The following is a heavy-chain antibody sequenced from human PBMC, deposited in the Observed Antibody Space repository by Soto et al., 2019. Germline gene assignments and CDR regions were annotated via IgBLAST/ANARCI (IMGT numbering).Heavy chain of an antibody. J-gene: IGHJ5*02. Sequence: ASVKVSCKASGYTFTSYGISWVRQAPGQGLEWMGWISAYNGNTNYAQKLQGRVTMTTDTSTSTAYMELRSLRSDDTAVYYCARAAIAAAGYNWFDPWGQGTLVTVYS. V-gene: IGHV1-18*04. CDR2: ISAYNGNT. CDR1: GYTFTSYG. D-gene: IGHD6-13*01. CDR3: ARAAIAAAGYNWFDP.